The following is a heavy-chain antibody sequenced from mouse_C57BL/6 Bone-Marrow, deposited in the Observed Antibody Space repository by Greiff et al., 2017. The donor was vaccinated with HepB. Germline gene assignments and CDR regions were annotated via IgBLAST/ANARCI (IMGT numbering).Heavy chain of an antibody. CDR1: GYTFPSYW. CDR2: IYPSDSET. D-gene: IGHD1-1*01. Sequence: QVQLQQPGAELVRPGSSVKLSCKASGYTFPSYWMDWVKQRPGQGLEWIGNIYPSDSETHYNQKFKDKATLTVDKSSSTAYMQPSSLTSEDSAVYYCAREDYGSSYEGSAMDYWGQGTSVTVSS. V-gene: IGHV1-61*01. CDR3: AREDYGSSYEGSAMDY. J-gene: IGHJ4*01.